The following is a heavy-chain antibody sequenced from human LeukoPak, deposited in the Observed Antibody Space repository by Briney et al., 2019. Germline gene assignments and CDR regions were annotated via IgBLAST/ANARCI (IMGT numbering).Heavy chain of an antibody. V-gene: IGHV5-51*01. J-gene: IGHJ4*02. D-gene: IGHD1-26*01. CDR1: EYRFATYW. Sequence: GESLKISCQGSEYRFATYWIAWLRQMPGKGLEWMGIIYPSDSDTRYSPSFQGQVTISADKSIKTAYLQWCSLKASDTAMYYCARPLQGIVGATGFDYWGQGTLVTVSS. CDR3: ARPLQGIVGATGFDY. CDR2: IYPSDSDT.